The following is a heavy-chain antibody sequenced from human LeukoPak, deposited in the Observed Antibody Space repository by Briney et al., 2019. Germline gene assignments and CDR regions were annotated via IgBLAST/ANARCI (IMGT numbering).Heavy chain of an antibody. CDR1: GGSISSGDYY. J-gene: IGHJ2*01. Sequence: SQTLSLTCTVSGGSISSGDYYWSWIRQPPGKGLEWIGYIYYSGSAYYNPSRKSQVTISVDTSKNQFSLKLSSVTAADTAVYYCASSSGGTLFYFDLWGRGTLVTVSS. D-gene: IGHD2-15*01. V-gene: IGHV4-30-4*01. CDR2: IYYSGSA. CDR3: ASSSGGTLFYFDL.